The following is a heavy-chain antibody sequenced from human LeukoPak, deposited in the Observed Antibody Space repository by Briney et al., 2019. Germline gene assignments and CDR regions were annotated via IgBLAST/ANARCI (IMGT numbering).Heavy chain of an antibody. V-gene: IGHV3-30*04. CDR3: ARATIYGSGNWFDP. J-gene: IGHJ5*02. D-gene: IGHD3-10*01. CDR1: GFTFSSYA. CDR2: ISNDGSNK. Sequence: GGSLRLSCAASGFTFSSYAMNWVRQAPGKGLEWVAVISNDGSNKYYADSVKGRFTISRDNSKNSLYLQMNSLRAEDTAVYYCARATIYGSGNWFDPWGQGTLVTVSS.